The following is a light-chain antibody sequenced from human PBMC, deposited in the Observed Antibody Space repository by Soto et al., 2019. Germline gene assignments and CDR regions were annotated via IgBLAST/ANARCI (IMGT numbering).Light chain of an antibody. V-gene: IGLV2-14*01. Sequence: SALTQPDSVSGAPGQSITNSCRGTGRDVGAYNYVSWYQQHPGKAPKVRNYEFSNRPSGDSIRFSGSNSGNTASLTISCLHAEDEADNSCSSSSSSSTLFVFGTGTKGTVL. J-gene: IGLJ1*01. CDR2: EFS. CDR3: SSSSSSSTLFV. CDR1: GRDVGAYNY.